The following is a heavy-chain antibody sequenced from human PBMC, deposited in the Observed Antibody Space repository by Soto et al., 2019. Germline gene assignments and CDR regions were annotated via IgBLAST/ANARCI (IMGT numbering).Heavy chain of an antibody. V-gene: IGHV1-46*03. J-gene: IGHJ4*02. CDR2: IHPRGGST. D-gene: IGHD2-21*01. Sequence: GASVKVSCNASGYTFTSYYMDWVGHAPGQGLECMGIIHPRGGSTRSEQKFKARVTMTRDTYTRTVYMEPRSLRSEHTAVYQCPRDGFEHIENPLDYWGQGTLVTVSS. CDR3: PRDGFEHIENPLDY. CDR1: GYTFTSYY.